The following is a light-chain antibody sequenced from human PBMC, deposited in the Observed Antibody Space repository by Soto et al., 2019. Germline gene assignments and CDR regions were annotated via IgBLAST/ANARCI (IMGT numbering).Light chain of an antibody. CDR3: CSYAGSYTVV. V-gene: IGLV2-11*01. Sequence: QSALTQPRSVSGSPGQSVTISCTGTSGDVGGYNYVSWYQQHPGKAPRLMIYDVNKRPSGVPDRFSGSKSGNTASLTISGLQAEDEADYYCCSYAGSYTVVFGGGTKVTVL. J-gene: IGLJ2*01. CDR1: SGDVGGYNY. CDR2: DVN.